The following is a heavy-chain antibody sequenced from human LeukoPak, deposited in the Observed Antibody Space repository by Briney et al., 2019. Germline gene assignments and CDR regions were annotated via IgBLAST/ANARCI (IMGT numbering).Heavy chain of an antibody. CDR1: GGSISSYY. Sequence: SETLSLTCTVSGGSISSYYWSWIRQPAGKGLEWIGRIYTSGSTNYNPSLKSRVTMSVDTSKNQFSLKLSSVTAADTAVYYCARDTDFENYDFWSGDLNWFDPWGQGTLVTVSS. CDR2: IYTSGST. CDR3: ARDTDFENYDFWSGDLNWFDP. V-gene: IGHV4-4*07. D-gene: IGHD3-3*01. J-gene: IGHJ5*02.